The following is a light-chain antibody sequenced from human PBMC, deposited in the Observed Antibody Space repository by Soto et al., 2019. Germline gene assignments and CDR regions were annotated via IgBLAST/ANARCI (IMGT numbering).Light chain of an antibody. CDR2: DVS. J-gene: IGLJ7*01. Sequence: QSALTQPRSVSGSPGQSVTISCTGTSSDVGGYNYVSWYQQHPGKAPKLMIYDVSKRPSGVPVRFSGSKSGTSASLTISGLRSEDEATYYCATWDDSLSGFVVFGGGTQLTVL. CDR1: SSDVGGYNY. CDR3: ATWDDSLSGFVV. V-gene: IGLV2-11*01.